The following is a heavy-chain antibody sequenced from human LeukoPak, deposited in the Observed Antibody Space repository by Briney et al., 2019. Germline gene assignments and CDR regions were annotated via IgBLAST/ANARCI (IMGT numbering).Heavy chain of an antibody. D-gene: IGHD2-15*01. Sequence: SETLSLTCAVYGGSFSGYYWSWIRQPPGKGLEWIGEINHSGSTNYNPSLKSRVTISVDTSKNQFSLKLSSVTAADTAVYYCARSWGYFLRVNWFDPWGQGTLVTVSS. CDR3: ARSWGYFLRVNWFDP. CDR1: GGSFSGYY. J-gene: IGHJ5*02. CDR2: INHSGST. V-gene: IGHV4-34*01.